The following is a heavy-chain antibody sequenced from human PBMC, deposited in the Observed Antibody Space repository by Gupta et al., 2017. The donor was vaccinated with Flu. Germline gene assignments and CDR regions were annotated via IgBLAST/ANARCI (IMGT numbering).Heavy chain of an antibody. Sequence: TFSSYAMSWVRQAPGKGLEWVSAISGSGGSTYYADSVKGRFTISRDNSKNTLYLQMNSLRAEDTAVYYCANGAAAGVFDYWGQGTLVTVSS. CDR1: TFSSYA. V-gene: IGHV3-23*01. CDR3: ANGAAAGVFDY. D-gene: IGHD6-13*01. J-gene: IGHJ4*02. CDR2: ISGSGGST.